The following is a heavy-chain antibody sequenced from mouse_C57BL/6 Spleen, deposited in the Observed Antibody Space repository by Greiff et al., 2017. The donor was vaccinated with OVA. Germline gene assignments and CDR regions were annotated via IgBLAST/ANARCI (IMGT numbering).Heavy chain of an antibody. CDR2: INPSSGYT. J-gene: IGHJ3*01. V-gene: IGHV1-7*01. CDR3: AQTAQATAAWFAY. D-gene: IGHD3-2*02. Sequence: QVQLQQSGAELAKPGASVKLSCKASGYTFTSYWMHWVKQRPGQGLEWIGYINPSSGYTKYNQKFKDKATLTADKSSSTAYMQLSSLTYEDSAVYYCAQTAQATAAWFAYWGQGTLVTVSA. CDR1: GYTFTSYW.